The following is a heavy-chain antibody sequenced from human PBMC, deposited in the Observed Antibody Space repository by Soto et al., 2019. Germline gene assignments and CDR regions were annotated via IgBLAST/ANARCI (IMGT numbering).Heavy chain of an antibody. D-gene: IGHD2-15*01. CDR1: GYTFTIYG. Sequence: ASVKVSCTASGYTFTIYGISWVRQAPGQGLEWMGWISAYNGNTNYARKLQGRVTMTTDTSTSTAYMELRSLRSDDTAVYYCARASSYCSGGSCYYSYWGQGTLVTVSS. V-gene: IGHV1-18*01. CDR3: ARASSYCSGGSCYYSY. CDR2: ISAYNGNT. J-gene: IGHJ4*02.